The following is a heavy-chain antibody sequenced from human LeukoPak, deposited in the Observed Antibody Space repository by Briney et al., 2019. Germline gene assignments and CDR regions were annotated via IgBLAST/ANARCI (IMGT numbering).Heavy chain of an antibody. CDR1: GLTFSSYS. CDR2: ISSSSIYI. J-gene: IGHJ4*02. V-gene: IGHV3-21*01. D-gene: IGHD5-12*01. Sequence: GGSLRLSCAASGLTFSSYSMNWVRQAPGRGLEWVSSISSSSIYIYYADSVKGRFTISRGNAKNSLYLQMNSLRAEDTAVYYCATDSGYLLRCGDWGQGTLVTVSS. CDR3: ATDSGYLLRCGD.